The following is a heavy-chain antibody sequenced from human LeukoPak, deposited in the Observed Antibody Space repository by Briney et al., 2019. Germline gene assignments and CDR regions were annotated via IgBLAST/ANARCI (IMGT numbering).Heavy chain of an antibody. D-gene: IGHD1-26*01. CDR3: VRGKWDYFFDY. CDR2: ISRNGGST. V-gene: IGHV3-64D*06. Sequence: GGSLRLSCSASGFTLSSYAMHWVRQAPGKGLEYVSAISRNGGSTYYADSVKGRFTISRDNSNNTLHLQVSSLRVEDTAVYYCVRGKWDYFFDYWGQGTLVTVSS. CDR1: GFTLSSYA. J-gene: IGHJ4*02.